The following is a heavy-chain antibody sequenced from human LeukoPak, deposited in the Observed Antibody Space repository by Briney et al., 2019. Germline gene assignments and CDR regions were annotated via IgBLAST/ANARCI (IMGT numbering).Heavy chain of an antibody. J-gene: IGHJ5*02. D-gene: IGHD2-2*01. CDR3: ARAWDFDIVVVPWFDP. V-gene: IGHV1-69*13. CDR1: GGTFSSYA. CDR2: IIPIFGTA. Sequence: ASVKVSCKASGGTFSSYAISWVRQAPGQGLEWTGGIIPIFGTANYAQKFQGRVTITADESTSTAYMELSSLRSEDTAVYYCARAWDFDIVVVPWFDPWGQGTLVTVSS.